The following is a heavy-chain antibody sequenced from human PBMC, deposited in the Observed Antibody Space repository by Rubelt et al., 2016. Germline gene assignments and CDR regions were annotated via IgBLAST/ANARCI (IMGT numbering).Heavy chain of an antibody. CDR3: ARSHVVFAVDS. Sequence: MHWVRQAPGQGLEWMGWINPDSGDTNYAQSSQGRVTMTRDTSISTAYMELNRLRSDDTAMYYCARSHVVFAVDSWGQGSLVTVSS. CDR2: INPDSGDT. D-gene: IGHD2-21*01. J-gene: IGHJ5*01. V-gene: IGHV1-2*02.